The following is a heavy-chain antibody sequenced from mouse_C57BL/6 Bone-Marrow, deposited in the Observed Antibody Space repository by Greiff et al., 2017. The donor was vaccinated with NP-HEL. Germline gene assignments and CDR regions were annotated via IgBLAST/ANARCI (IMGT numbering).Heavy chain of an antibody. Sequence: QVQLKQSGAELVRPGASVTLSCKASGYTFTDYEMHWVKQTPVHGLEWIGAIDPETGGTAYNQKFKGKAILTADKSSSTAYMELRSLTSEDSAVYYCTRSVTTVVADYAMDYWGQGTSVTVSS. J-gene: IGHJ4*01. CDR2: IDPETGGT. CDR3: TRSVTTVVADYAMDY. D-gene: IGHD1-1*01. V-gene: IGHV1-15*01. CDR1: GYTFTDYE.